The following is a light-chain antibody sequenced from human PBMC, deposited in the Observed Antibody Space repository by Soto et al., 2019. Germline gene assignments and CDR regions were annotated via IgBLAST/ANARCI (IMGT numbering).Light chain of an antibody. Sequence: DIQMTQSPSTLSGYVGDRVTFTCRASQTISSWLAWYQQKPGKAPKLLIYKASTLKSGVPSRFSGSGSGTEFTLTISSLQPDDFATYYCQHYNSYSEAFGQGTKVDI. J-gene: IGKJ1*01. CDR2: KAS. CDR1: QTISSW. V-gene: IGKV1-5*03. CDR3: QHYNSYSEA.